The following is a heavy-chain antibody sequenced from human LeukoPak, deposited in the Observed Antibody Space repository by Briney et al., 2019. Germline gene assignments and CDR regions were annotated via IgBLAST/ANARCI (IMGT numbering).Heavy chain of an antibody. CDR3: AKGHSPSGSGTYQQFDY. CDR2: ISGSGGDT. Sequence: PGGSLRLSCAASGFTFSSYAMNWVRQAPGKGLEWVSAISGSGGDTYYADSVKGRFTISRDNSKSTLYLQMNSLRAEDTAVCYCAKGHSPSGSGTYQQFDYWGQGTLVTVSS. CDR1: GFTFSSYA. V-gene: IGHV3-23*01. D-gene: IGHD3-10*01. J-gene: IGHJ4*02.